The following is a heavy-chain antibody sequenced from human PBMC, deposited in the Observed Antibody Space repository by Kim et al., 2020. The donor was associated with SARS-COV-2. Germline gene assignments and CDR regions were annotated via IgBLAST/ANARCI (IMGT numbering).Heavy chain of an antibody. D-gene: IGHD6-13*01. Sequence: SETLSLTCTVSGGSISSYYWSWIRQPPGKGLEWIGYIYYSGSTNYNPSLKSRVTISVDTSKNQFSLKLSSVTAADTAVYYCARVWLPRIAAAGIRGIKFDPWGQGTLVTVSS. CDR1: GGSISSYY. CDR3: ARVWLPRIAAAGIRGIKFDP. J-gene: IGHJ5*02. CDR2: IYYSGST. V-gene: IGHV4-59*13.